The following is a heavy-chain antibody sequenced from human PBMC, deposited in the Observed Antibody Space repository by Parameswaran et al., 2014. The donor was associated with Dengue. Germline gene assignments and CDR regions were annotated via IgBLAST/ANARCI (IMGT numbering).Heavy chain of an antibody. CDR3: ARGGYYGSGSYIDTGYYYGMDV. CDR2: INPSGGST. V-gene: IGHV1-46*01. Sequence: WVRQAPGQGLEWMGIINPSGGSTSYAQKFQGRVTMTRDTSTSTVYMELSSLRSEDTAVYYCARGGYYGSGSYIDTGYYYGMDVWGQGTTVTVSS. J-gene: IGHJ6*02. D-gene: IGHD3-10*01.